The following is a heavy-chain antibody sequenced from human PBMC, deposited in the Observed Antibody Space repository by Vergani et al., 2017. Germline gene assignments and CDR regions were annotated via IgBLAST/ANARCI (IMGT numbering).Heavy chain of an antibody. J-gene: IGHJ6*02. Sequence: EVQLLESGGGLVQPGGSLRLSCAASGFTFSSYAMNWVRQAPGKGLEWVSSISSSSSYIYYADSVKGRFTISRDNAKNSLYLQMNSLRAEDTAVYYCARDLSFEDTAMATYYYYGMDVWGQGTTVTVSS. V-gene: IGHV3-21*01. CDR1: GFTFSSYA. CDR3: ARDLSFEDTAMATYYYYGMDV. D-gene: IGHD5-18*01. CDR2: ISSSSSYI.